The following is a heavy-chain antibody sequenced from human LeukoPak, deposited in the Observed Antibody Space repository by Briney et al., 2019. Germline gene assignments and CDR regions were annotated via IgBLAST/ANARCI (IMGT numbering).Heavy chain of an antibody. Sequence: GESLKISCKGSGXSFTTYWIGWVRQMPGKGLEWMGIIYPGDSDTRYSPSFQGQVTISADKSISTAYLQWSSLEASDTAVYYCARWLAHCSSASCFQPFDYWGQGTLVTVSS. CDR1: GXSFTTYW. CDR3: ARWLAHCSSASCFQPFDY. V-gene: IGHV5-51*01. J-gene: IGHJ4*02. D-gene: IGHD2-2*01. CDR2: IYPGDSDT.